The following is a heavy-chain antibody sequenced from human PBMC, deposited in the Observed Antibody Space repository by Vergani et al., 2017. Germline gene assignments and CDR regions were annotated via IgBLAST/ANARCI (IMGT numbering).Heavy chain of an antibody. CDR2: IYYSGST. D-gene: IGHD6-19*01. J-gene: IGHJ4*02. CDR3: GREGAAAGTIFVY. CDR1: GGSISSSSYY. Sequence: QLQLQESGPGLVKPSETLSLTCTVSGGSISSSSYYWGWIRQPPGKGLEWNGSIYYSGSTYYNPSVKSRVTISVDTSKNQFSLKLSSVTAADTAVYYCGREGAAAGTIFVYWGQGTLVTVSS. V-gene: IGHV4-39*02.